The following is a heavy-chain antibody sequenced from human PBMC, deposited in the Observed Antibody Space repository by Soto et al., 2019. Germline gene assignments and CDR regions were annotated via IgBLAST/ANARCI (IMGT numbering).Heavy chain of an antibody. CDR2: IYYTGST. CDR1: GGSVRSTSYY. D-gene: IGHD3-10*01. CDR3: ARQRGNYFDY. J-gene: IGHJ4*02. Sequence: PSETLSLTFTVSGGSVRSTSYYRTWIRQPPGKGLEWIGYIYYTGSTNYNPSLKSRVTMAVDTSKKQFSLKLTSVHAAETAVYYCARQRGNYFDYWGQGSLVTVTS. V-gene: IGHV4-61*01.